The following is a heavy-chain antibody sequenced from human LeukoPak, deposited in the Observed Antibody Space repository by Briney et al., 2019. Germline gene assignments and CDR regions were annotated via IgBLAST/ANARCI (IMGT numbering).Heavy chain of an antibody. CDR1: GYTFTSYG. CDR3: ARVQLLWFGESDPNFDY. V-gene: IGHV1-18*01. CDR2: ISAYNGNT. Sequence: ASVKVSCKASGYTFTSYGISWVRQAPGQGLEWMGWISAYNGNTNYAQKPQGRVTMTTDTSTSTAYMELSSLRSEDTAVYYCARVQLLWFGESDPNFDYWGQGTLVTVSS. J-gene: IGHJ4*02. D-gene: IGHD3-10*01.